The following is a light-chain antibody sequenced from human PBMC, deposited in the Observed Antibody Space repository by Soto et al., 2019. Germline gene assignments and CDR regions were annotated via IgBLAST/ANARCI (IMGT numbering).Light chain of an antibody. V-gene: IGLV2-11*01. CDR1: SSDVGGYNY. CDR3: CSYAGSFVV. CDR2: DVS. Sequence: QSALTQPRSVSGSPGQSVTISCTGTSSDVGGYNYVSWYQQHPGKAPKLMIYDVSKRPSGVPDRFSGSKSGTTASLTISGLKAEDEADYYCCSYAGSFVVFGGGTKLTVL. J-gene: IGLJ2*01.